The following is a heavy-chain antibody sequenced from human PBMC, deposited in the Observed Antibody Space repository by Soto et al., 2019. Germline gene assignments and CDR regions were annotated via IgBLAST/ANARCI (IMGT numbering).Heavy chain of an antibody. CDR3: ARSRDYNIIDY. D-gene: IGHD4-4*01. V-gene: IGHV1-18*01. CDR2: VSPYNGNT. CDR1: GYTFTSYD. J-gene: IGHJ4*01. Sequence: ASVKVSCKTSGYTFTSYDINWVRQATGQGLEWMGWVSPYNGNTDYAQNLQGRVTMITDTSTSTAYMELRSLRSDDTAVYYCARSRDYNIIDYWGQGTLVTVSS.